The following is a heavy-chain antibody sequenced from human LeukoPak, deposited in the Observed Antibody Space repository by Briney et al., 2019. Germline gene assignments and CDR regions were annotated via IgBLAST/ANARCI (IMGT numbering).Heavy chain of an antibody. V-gene: IGHV1-69*13. Sequence: SVKVSCKASGGTFSSYAISWVRQAPGQGLEWMGGMIPIFGTANYAQKFQGRVTITADESTSTAYMELSSLRSDDTAVYYCARDEYYGSGPLAAFDIWGQGTMVTVSS. CDR1: GGTFSSYA. CDR2: MIPIFGTA. D-gene: IGHD3-10*01. J-gene: IGHJ3*02. CDR3: ARDEYYGSGPLAAFDI.